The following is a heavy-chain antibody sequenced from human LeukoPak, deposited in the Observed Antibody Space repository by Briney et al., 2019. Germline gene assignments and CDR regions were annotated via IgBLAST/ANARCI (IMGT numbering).Heavy chain of an antibody. CDR2: IYYSGST. CDR3: ARIPGIYDILTGYFDY. V-gene: IGHV4-30-4*01. Sequence: SETLSLTCTVSGGSISSGDYYWSWIRQPPGRGLEWIGYIYYSGSTCYNPSLKSRVTISVDTSKNQFSLKLSSVTAADTAVYYCARIPGIYDILTGYFDYWGQGTLVTVSS. D-gene: IGHD3-9*01. CDR1: GGSISSGDYY. J-gene: IGHJ4*02.